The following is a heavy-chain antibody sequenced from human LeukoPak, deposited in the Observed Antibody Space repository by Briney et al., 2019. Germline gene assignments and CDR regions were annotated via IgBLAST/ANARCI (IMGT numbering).Heavy chain of an antibody. V-gene: IGHV4-59*01. CDR1: GGSISSYY. J-gene: IGHJ2*01. CDR2: IHYSGST. CDR3: ARIAAAGGTPLWCLDL. Sequence: PSETLSLTCTVSGGSISSYYWSWIRQPPGKGLEWIGYIHYSGSTNHNPSLKSRVTISLDTPKNQFSLKLSSVTAADTAVYYCARIAAAGGTPLWCLDLWGRGTLVTVSS. D-gene: IGHD6-13*01.